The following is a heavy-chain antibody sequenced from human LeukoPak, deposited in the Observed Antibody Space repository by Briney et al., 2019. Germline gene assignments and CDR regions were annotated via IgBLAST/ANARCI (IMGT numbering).Heavy chain of an antibody. CDR3: ARLRNSYGHRADY. D-gene: IGHD5-18*01. V-gene: IGHV5-51*01. CDR1: GYIFTNYG. J-gene: IGHJ4*02. CDR2: IYPGESDT. Sequence: GESLKISCKGSGYIFTNYGIGWVRQMPGKGLEWMGIIYPGESDTRYSPSFQGQVTISADKSISTVQWSSLKASDTAIYYCARLRNSYGHRADYWGQGTLVTVSS.